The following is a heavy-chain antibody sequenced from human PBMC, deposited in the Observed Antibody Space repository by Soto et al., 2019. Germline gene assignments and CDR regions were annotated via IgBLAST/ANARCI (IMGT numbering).Heavy chain of an antibody. CDR3: AREYSSSSGRDY. CDR1: GFTFSSYS. CDR2: ISSSSSYI. J-gene: IGHJ4*02. Sequence: GESVKISCAASGFTFSSYSMNWVRQAPGKGLEWVSSISSSSSYIYYADSVKGRFTISRDNAKNSLYLQMNSLRAEDTAVYYCAREYSSSSGRDYWGQGTLVTVSS. V-gene: IGHV3-21*01. D-gene: IGHD6-6*01.